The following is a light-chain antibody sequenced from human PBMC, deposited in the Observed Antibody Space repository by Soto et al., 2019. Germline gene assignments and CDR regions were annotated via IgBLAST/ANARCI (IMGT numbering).Light chain of an antibody. CDR1: QSVSSSY. Sequence: EIVLTQSPGTLSLSPGERDTLSCRASQSVSSSYLAWYQQKPGQAPRLLIYGASSRATGIPDRFSGSGSGTDFTLTISRLEPEDFAVYYCQQYGSSPVTFGQGTKVEIK. J-gene: IGKJ1*01. V-gene: IGKV3-20*01. CDR3: QQYGSSPVT. CDR2: GAS.